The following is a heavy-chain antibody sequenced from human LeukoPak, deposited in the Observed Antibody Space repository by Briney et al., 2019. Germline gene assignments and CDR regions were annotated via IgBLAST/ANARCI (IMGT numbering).Heavy chain of an antibody. CDR3: ARDLTAAAEEGAFDI. CDR2: IIPIFGTA. D-gene: IGHD6-13*01. CDR1: GGTFSSYA. J-gene: IGHJ3*02. Sequence: GASVKVSCKASGGTFSSYAISWVRQAPGQGLEWMGRIIPIFGTANYAQKFQGRVTITTDESTSTAYMELSSLRSEDTAVYYCARDLTAAAEEGAFDIWGQGTMVTVSS. V-gene: IGHV1-69*05.